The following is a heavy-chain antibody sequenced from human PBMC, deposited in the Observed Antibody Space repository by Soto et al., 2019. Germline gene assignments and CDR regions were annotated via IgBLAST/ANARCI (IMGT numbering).Heavy chain of an antibody. CDR2: INADNGIT. CDR1: GYTFTNYA. J-gene: IGHJ4*02. CDR3: AGAPGAPGGPGEY. Sequence: QVQLVQSGAEVKKPGASVKVSCKASGYTFTNYAMHWVRQAPGQRIEWMGWINADNGITKYSQKFHGRDTITRDTSARTAYMDLISLRSEVTGLYYCAGAPGAPGGPGEYWGQGTLVTVSS. V-gene: IGHV1-3*01. D-gene: IGHD2-2*01.